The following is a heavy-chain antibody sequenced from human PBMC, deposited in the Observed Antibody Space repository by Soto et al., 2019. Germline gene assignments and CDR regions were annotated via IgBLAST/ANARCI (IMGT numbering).Heavy chain of an antibody. CDR3: AGYSGYSYGLFDP. CDR1: GGSISSSSYY. D-gene: IGHD5-18*01. V-gene: IGHV4-39*01. CDR2: IYYSGST. Sequence: QLQLQESGPGLVKPSETLSLTCTVSGGSISSSSYYWGWIRQPPGKGLEWIGSIYYSGSTYYNPSLKSRVTISVDTSKNQFSLKLSSVTAADTAVYYCAGYSGYSYGLFDPWGQGTLVTVSS. J-gene: IGHJ5*02.